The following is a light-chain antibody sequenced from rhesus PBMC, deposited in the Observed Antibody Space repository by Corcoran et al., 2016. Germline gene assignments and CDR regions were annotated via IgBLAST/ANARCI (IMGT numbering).Light chain of an antibody. CDR2: DAS. J-gene: IGKJ2*01. Sequence: DIQMTQSPSSLSASVGDTVTITCQASQGISKYLAWYQQKPGKPPKLLIYDASTLQSGVPSRFGGSGSGTEFTLTISSLQPEDFATYYCQQHNSYPYSFGQGTKVEIK. CDR3: QQHNSYPYS. CDR1: QGISKY. V-gene: IGKV1-25*01.